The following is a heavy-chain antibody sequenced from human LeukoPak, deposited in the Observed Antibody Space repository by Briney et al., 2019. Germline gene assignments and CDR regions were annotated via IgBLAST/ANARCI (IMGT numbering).Heavy chain of an antibody. V-gene: IGHV3-23*01. Sequence: GGSLRLSCAASGFTFSSYAMSWVRQAPGKGLEWVSDISGSGGSTYYADSVKGRFTTSRDNARNSLYLQMNSLRAEDTAIYYCARAEALKFRDFDYWGQGTLVTVSS. CDR3: ARAEALKFRDFDY. J-gene: IGHJ4*02. CDR2: ISGSGGST. CDR1: GFTFSSYA.